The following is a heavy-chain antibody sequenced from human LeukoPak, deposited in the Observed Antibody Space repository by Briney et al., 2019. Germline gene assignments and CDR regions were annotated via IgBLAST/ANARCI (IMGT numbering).Heavy chain of an antibody. CDR3: AKRSGAPNNFDY. CDR2: ISKDGGNK. D-gene: IGHD1-1*01. V-gene: IGHV3-43*02. J-gene: IGHJ4*02. Sequence: PGGSLRLSCAASGFTFDEHDMFWVRQVPGEGLEWVCLISKDGGNKQYADSVKGRFSVSRDNNRNSLSLQMNSLRSEGTALYFCAKRSGAPNNFDYWGQGALVTVSS. CDR1: GFTFDEHD.